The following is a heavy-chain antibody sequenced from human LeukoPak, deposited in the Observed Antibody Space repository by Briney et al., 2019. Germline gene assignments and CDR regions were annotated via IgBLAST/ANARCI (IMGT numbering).Heavy chain of an antibody. Sequence: ASVKVSCEASGYTFTSYGISWVRQAPGQGLEWMGWISAYNGNTNYAQKLQGRVTMTTDTSTSTAYMELSSLRSEDTAVYYCATFRLPFDYWGQGTLVTVSS. CDR3: ATFRLPFDY. J-gene: IGHJ4*02. CDR1: GYTFTSYG. V-gene: IGHV1-18*01. CDR2: ISAYNGNT. D-gene: IGHD2-15*01.